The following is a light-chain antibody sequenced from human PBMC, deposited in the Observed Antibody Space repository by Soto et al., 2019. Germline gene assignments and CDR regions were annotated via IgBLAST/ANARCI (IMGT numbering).Light chain of an antibody. Sequence: QSVLTQPASVSGSPGQSITISCTGTSSDVGGYNYVSWYQQHPGKAPKLMIYEVSNRPSEISDRFSGSRSANTASLTISGLQAEDEGDYYCTSYASTNVWLFGGGTKVTVL. CDR3: TSYASTNVWL. V-gene: IGLV2-14*01. CDR1: SSDVGGYNY. J-gene: IGLJ3*02. CDR2: EVS.